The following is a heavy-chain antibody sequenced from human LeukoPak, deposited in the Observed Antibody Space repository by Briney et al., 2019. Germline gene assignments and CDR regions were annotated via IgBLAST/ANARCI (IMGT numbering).Heavy chain of an antibody. Sequence: GGTLRLSCAASGFTFSSYGMSWVRQAPGKGLEWVSAISGSGGSTYYADSVKGRFTISRDNSKNTLYLQMNSLRAEDTVVYYCARDHLLGLWFGEFNLWGQGTLVTVSS. V-gene: IGHV3-23*01. J-gene: IGHJ5*02. CDR3: ARDHLLGLWFGEFNL. CDR2: ISGSGGST. CDR1: GFTFSSYG. D-gene: IGHD3-10*01.